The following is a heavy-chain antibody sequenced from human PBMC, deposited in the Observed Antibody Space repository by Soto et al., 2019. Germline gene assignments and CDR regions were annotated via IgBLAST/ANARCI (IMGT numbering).Heavy chain of an antibody. D-gene: IGHD3-10*01. CDR1: GGSISSGDYQ. J-gene: IGHJ4*02. V-gene: IGHV4-30-4*01. CDR2: IYSSGST. CDR3: ARGRYGSGSDY. Sequence: QVQLQESGPGLVKPSQTLSLTCTVSGGSISSGDYQWTWIRQPPGKGLEWLGYIYSSGSTSYNPSLMSRITISVYTSKNQFPLRLSSVTAADTAVYYCARGRYGSGSDYWGQGTLVSVSS.